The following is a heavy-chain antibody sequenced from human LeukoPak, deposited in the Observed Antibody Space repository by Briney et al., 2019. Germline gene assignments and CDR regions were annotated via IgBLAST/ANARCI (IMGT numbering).Heavy chain of an antibody. CDR3: AITQFITSFDY. V-gene: IGHV5-51*01. CDR1: GYSFANYW. J-gene: IGHJ4*02. Sequence: GESLKISRKGSGYSFANYWIGWVRQMPGKGLEWMAIIYPVDSTTRYSPSFQGQVTISVDKSIATAYLQWSGLKASDTAVYYCAITQFITSFDYWSQGTLVTVSS. CDR2: IYPVDSTT. D-gene: IGHD3-16*02.